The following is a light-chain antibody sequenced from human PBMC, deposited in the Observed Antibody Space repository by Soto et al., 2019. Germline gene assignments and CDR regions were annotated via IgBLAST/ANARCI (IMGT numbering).Light chain of an antibody. CDR3: QQYDSSPRT. V-gene: IGKV3-20*01. J-gene: IGKJ1*01. CDR2: RTS. CDR1: QSVSSSY. Sequence: EIVLTQSPGTLSLSPGERATLSCRASQSVSSSYLAWYQQKPGQAPRLLIYRTSNRATGIPDRFSGSGSGTDFTLTIRRLETEDFAVYWCQQYDSSPRTFGQGIKVDIK.